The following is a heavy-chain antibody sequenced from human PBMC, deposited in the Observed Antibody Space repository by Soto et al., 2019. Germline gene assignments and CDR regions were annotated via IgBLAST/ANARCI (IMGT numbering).Heavy chain of an antibody. J-gene: IGHJ4*02. CDR1: GFTFSSYA. D-gene: IGHD5-18*01. CDR3: AKGDTPIDY. V-gene: IGHV3-23*01. Sequence: GGSLRLSCAASGFTFSSYAMTWVRQAPGKGLEWVSTISGSGIVTYYADSVQGRFTISRDSSKNTLYLQMNSLRAEDTAVYYCAKGDTPIDYWGQGTLVTVSS. CDR2: ISGSGIVT.